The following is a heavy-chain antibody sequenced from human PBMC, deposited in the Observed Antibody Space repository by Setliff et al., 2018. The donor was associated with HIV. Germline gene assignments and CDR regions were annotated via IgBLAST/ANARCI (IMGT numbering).Heavy chain of an antibody. J-gene: IGHJ4*02. CDR2: ITNTGAT. CDR1: GDSISSGNYY. D-gene: IGHD3-10*01. Sequence: SETLSLTCTVSGDSISSGNYYWTWIRQPAGKALEWIGRITNTGATEYNPSLKRRVTVSVDTTQNQFSLKLTSVTAADTAVYSCASLYYISSWTSYFDSWGQGTLVTVSS. CDR3: ASLYYISSWTSYFDS. V-gene: IGHV4-61*02.